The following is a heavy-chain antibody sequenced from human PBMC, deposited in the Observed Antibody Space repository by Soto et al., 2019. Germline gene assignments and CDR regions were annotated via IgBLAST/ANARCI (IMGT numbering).Heavy chain of an antibody. D-gene: IGHD2-15*01. Sequence: GESLKISCKGSGYSFTSYWIGWVRQMPGKGLEWMGIIYPGDSDTRYSPSFQGQVTISADKSISTAYLQWSSLEASDTAIYYCARRGGGYCSGGSCRNWFDPWGQGTLVTVSS. CDR1: GYSFTSYW. CDR3: ARRGGGYCSGGSCRNWFDP. J-gene: IGHJ5*02. CDR2: IYPGDSDT. V-gene: IGHV5-51*01.